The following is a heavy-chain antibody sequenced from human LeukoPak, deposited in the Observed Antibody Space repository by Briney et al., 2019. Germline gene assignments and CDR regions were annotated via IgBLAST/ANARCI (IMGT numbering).Heavy chain of an antibody. D-gene: IGHD4-11*01. CDR3: ARTGDYSRSTGGWFDP. CDR2: IYSSGSA. J-gene: IGHJ5*02. Sequence: SETLSLTCTVSGSSINNNFWTWIRQPPGKGLEWIGYIYSSGSANYNPSIKSRVIISGDTSKNQISLKLTSVTAADTAVYFCARTGDYSRSTGGWFDPWGQGTLVTVSS. V-gene: IGHV4-59*08. CDR1: GSSINNNF.